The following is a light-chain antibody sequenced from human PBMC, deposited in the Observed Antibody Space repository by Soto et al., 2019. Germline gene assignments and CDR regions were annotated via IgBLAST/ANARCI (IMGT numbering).Light chain of an antibody. CDR3: QQYNSYPT. CDR1: QSISSW. J-gene: IGKJ1*01. CDR2: DAS. Sequence: DIQMTQSPSTLFASVGDRVTITCRASQSISSWLAWYQQKPGKAPKLLIYDASSLESGVPSRFSGSGSGTEFTLTISSLQPDDFATYYCQQYNSYPTFGQGTKVEIK. V-gene: IGKV1-5*01.